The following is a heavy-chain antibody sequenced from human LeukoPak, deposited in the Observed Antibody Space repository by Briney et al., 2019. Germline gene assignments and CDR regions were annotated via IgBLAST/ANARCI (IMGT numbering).Heavy chain of an antibody. Sequence: TGRSLRLSCAASGFTFSSYGIAWVRQAPGQGLEWMGWINTRSGDAQLAHSLQARVTMTTDTSTSTASMELGSLGSDDTAVYYCARDTDFSIDYWGQGSLVTVSS. J-gene: IGHJ4*02. V-gene: IGHV1-18*01. CDR1: GFTFSSYG. CDR2: INTRSGDA. D-gene: IGHD2/OR15-2a*01. CDR3: ARDTDFSIDY.